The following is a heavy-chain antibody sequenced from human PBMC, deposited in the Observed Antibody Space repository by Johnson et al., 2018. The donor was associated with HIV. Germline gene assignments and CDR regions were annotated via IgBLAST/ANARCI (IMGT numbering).Heavy chain of an antibody. D-gene: IGHD6-6*01. CDR3: ARHQGSSSSGGPDAFDI. Sequence: QVQLVESGGGVVQPGRSLRLSCAASGFTFSNYGMDWVRQAPGKGLEWVAVISYDGSNKYYADSVKGRFTISRDNSKNTLYLQMNSLRAEDTAVYYCARHQGSSSSGGPDAFDIWGQGTMVTVSS. CDR1: GFTFSNYG. V-gene: IGHV3-30*03. CDR2: ISYDGSNK. J-gene: IGHJ3*02.